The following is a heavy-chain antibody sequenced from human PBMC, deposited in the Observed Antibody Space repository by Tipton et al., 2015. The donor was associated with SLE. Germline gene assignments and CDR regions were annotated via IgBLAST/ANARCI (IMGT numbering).Heavy chain of an antibody. V-gene: IGHV3-30*12. J-gene: IGHJ5*02. CDR1: GFTFRTYA. CDR2: IHQDGSTR. D-gene: IGHD1-20*01. CDR3: ARPGLITGTTSNWFDP. Sequence: RSLRLSCAASGFTFRTYAMHWVRQAPGKGLEWVAFIHQDGSTRYYGESVKGRFTISRDNAKNSLYLQMNSLRAEDTAVYYCARPGLITGTTSNWFDPWGQGTLVTVSS.